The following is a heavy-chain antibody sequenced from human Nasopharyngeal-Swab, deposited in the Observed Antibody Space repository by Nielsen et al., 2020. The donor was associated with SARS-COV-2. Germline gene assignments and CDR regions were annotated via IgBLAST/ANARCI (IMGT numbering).Heavy chain of an antibody. CDR3: ASDSSSWYAYFDY. Sequence: SLKISCAASGFTFDDYAMHWVRQAPGKGLEWVSGISWNSGSIGYADSVKGRFTISRDNAKNSLYLQTNSLRAEDTALYYCASDSSSWYAYFDYWGQGTLVTVSS. D-gene: IGHD6-13*01. J-gene: IGHJ4*02. CDR2: ISWNSGSI. V-gene: IGHV3-9*01. CDR1: GFTFDDYA.